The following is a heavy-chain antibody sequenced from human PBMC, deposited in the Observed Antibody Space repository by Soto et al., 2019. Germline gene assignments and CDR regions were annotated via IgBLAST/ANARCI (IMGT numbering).Heavy chain of an antibody. CDR2: IYPGDSDT. J-gene: IGHJ6*02. CDR3: ARYPTLTDYFFHGMDV. CDR1: GYTFTNYW. Sequence: PXESLNISCKGSGYTFTNYWIVWVRQIPGKGLEWMGIIYPGDSDTRYSPSFQGQVTISVDRSISTAYLQWSSLKASDTGMYYCARYPTLTDYFFHGMDVWGQGTTVTVSS. D-gene: IGHD4-17*01. V-gene: IGHV5-51*01.